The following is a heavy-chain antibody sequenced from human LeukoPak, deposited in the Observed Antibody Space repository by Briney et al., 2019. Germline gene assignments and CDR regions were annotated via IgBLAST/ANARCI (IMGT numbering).Heavy chain of an antibody. D-gene: IGHD2-2*01. Sequence: SQTLSLTCTVAGGSISSGSYYWSWIRQPAGKGLEWIGRIYTSGSTNYNPSLKSRVTISVDTSKNQFSLKLSSVTAADTAVYYCASPHCSSTSCYPVRGAFDIWGQGTMVTVSS. CDR1: GGSISSGSYY. V-gene: IGHV4-61*02. CDR3: ASPHCSSTSCYPVRGAFDI. CDR2: IYTSGST. J-gene: IGHJ3*02.